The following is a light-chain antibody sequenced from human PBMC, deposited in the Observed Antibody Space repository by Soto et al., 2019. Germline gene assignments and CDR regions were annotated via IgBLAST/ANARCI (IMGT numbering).Light chain of an antibody. V-gene: IGLV1-40*01. CDR2: GNS. J-gene: IGLJ2*01. Sequence: QPVLTQPPSVSGAPGQRVTISCTGSSSNIGAGYDVHWYQQLPGTAPKLLIYGNSNRPSGVPDRFSGSKSGTSASLAITGLQAEVEADYYCQSYDSSLSAVVFGRGTKLTVL. CDR3: QSYDSSLSAVV. CDR1: SSNIGAGYD.